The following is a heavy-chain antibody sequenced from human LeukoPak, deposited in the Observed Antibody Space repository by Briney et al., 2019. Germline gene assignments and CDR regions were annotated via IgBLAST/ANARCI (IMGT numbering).Heavy chain of an antibody. D-gene: IGHD6-13*01. CDR2: IIPIFGTA. J-gene: IGHJ4*02. CDR1: GYTFTGYY. V-gene: IGHV1-69*05. CDR3: ARAVDSSKGYYFDY. Sequence: GASVKVSCKASGYTFTGYYMHWVRQAPGQGLEWTGGIIPIFGTANYAQKFQGRVTITTDESTSTAYMELSSLRSEDTAVYYCARAVDSSKGYYFDYWGQGTLVTVSS.